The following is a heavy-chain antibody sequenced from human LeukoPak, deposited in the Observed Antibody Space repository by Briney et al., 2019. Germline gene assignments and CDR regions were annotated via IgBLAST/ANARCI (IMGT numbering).Heavy chain of an antibody. V-gene: IGHV4-34*01. CDR3: ARGGYCSSTSCYYERQRETRFDY. CDR2: INHSGST. Sequence: PETLSLTCVVYGGSFSGYFRRWIRQPPGKGLEWIGEINHSGSTNYNPSLKSRVTIPVDTSKNQFSLKLSSVTAADTAVYYCARGGYCSSTSCYYERQRETRFDYWGQGTLVTVSS. J-gene: IGHJ4*02. D-gene: IGHD2-2*01. CDR1: GGSFSGYF.